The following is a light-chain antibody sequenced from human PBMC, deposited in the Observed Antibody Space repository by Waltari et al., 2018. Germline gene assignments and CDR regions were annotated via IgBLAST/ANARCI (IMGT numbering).Light chain of an antibody. Sequence: QSVLTQPPSASGTPGQRVTISCSGRSSNIGSHYVYWYQPLPGTAPKLLIYRNNQRPSGVPDRFSGSKSGTSASLAISGLRSEDEADYYCAAWDDSLSGRGVVFGGGTKLTVL. CDR2: RNN. V-gene: IGLV1-47*01. J-gene: IGLJ2*01. CDR3: AAWDDSLSGRGVV. CDR1: SSNIGSHY.